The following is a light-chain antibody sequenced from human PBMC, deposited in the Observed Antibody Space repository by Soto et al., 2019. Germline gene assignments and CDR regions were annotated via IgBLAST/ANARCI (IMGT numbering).Light chain of an antibody. CDR2: GAS. CDR3: QQYNNWPPVT. Sequence: SPGERATLSCRASQSVSSSYLAWYQQKPGQAPRLLIYGASSRATDIPARFSGSGSGTEFTLTISSLQSEDSAVYYCQQYNNWPPVTFGQGTRLEIK. V-gene: IGKV3-15*01. J-gene: IGKJ5*01. CDR1: QSVSSSY.